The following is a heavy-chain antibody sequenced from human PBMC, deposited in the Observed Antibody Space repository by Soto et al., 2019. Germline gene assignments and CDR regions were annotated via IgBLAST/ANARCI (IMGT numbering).Heavy chain of an antibody. CDR3: AKWVIPLYYFDS. Sequence: GGSLRLSCAASGFTFSNYAVSWVRQAPGEGLEWVSAISAGDVNTYYADSVKGRFTISRDTSKNTLFLHMNSLRAEDTAVYYCAKWVIPLYYFDSWGQGTLVTVSS. CDR1: GFTFSNYA. D-gene: IGHD2-21*01. CDR2: ISAGDVNT. V-gene: IGHV3-23*01. J-gene: IGHJ4*02.